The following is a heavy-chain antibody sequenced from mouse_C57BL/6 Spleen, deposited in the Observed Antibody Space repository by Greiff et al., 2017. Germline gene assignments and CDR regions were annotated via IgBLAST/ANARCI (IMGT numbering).Heavy chain of an antibody. V-gene: IGHV5-6*01. CDR2: ISSGGSYT. J-gene: IGHJ2*01. Sequence: DVHLVESGGDLVKPGGSLKLSCAASGFTFSSYGMSWVRQTPDKRLEWVATISSGGSYTYYPDSVKGRFTISRDNAKNTLYLQMSSLKSEDTAMYYCARYPLYDGYYYFDYWGQGTTLTVSS. D-gene: IGHD2-3*01. CDR3: ARYPLYDGYYYFDY. CDR1: GFTFSSYG.